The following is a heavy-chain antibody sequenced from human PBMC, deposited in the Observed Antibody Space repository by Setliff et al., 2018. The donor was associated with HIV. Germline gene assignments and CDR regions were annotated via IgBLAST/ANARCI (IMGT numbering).Heavy chain of an antibody. V-gene: IGHV1-46*01. CDR1: GYTFTSYY. Sequence: ASVKVSCKASGYTFTSYYVHWVRQAPGHGLEWMEIIDPNGGNTNFAQKFQGRVTMTRDTSTSTVYMELSSLTTDDTAVYYCAREAYSSSSVEIWGQGTLVTVSS. D-gene: IGHD6-13*01. J-gene: IGHJ4*02. CDR3: AREAYSSSSVEI. CDR2: IDPNGGNT.